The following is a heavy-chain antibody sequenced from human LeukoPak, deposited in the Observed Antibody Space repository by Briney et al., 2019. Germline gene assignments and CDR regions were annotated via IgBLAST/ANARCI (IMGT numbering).Heavy chain of an antibody. D-gene: IGHD6-13*01. J-gene: IGHJ4*02. CDR3: ARIGSIGAAAPFDY. CDR2: IKQDGSEK. Sequence: GGSLRLSCAASGFIFSTSWMSWVRQAPGKGLEWVANIKQDGSEKYYVDSVKGRFTISRDNAKKSLFLQINILRAEDTAVYYCARIGSIGAAAPFDYWGQATLVTVSP. V-gene: IGHV3-7*05. CDR1: GFIFSTSW.